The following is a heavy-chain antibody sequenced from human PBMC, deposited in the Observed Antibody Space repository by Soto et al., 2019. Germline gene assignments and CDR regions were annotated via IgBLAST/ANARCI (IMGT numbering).Heavy chain of an antibody. CDR2: IYWDDDK. V-gene: IGHV2-5*02. D-gene: IGHD6-19*01. Sequence: QITLKESGPTLVKPTQTLTLTCTFSGFSLSSTRVAVGWIRQPPGKALELLALIYWDDDKPYSPFLKSRLTITKDTSKNQVVLTMTNMDPVDTATYYCAHSVVAGLGYYFDYWGQGTLVTVSS. CDR3: AHSVVAGLGYYFDY. CDR1: GFSLSSTRVA. J-gene: IGHJ4*02.